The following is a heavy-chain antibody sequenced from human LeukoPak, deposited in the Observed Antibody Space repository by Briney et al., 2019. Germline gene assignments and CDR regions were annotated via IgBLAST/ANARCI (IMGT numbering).Heavy chain of an antibody. CDR3: AKKGGTGGDYVYYFDY. CDR1: GFTFDDYA. V-gene: IGHV3-43*02. Sequence: GGSLRLSCAASGFTFDDYAMHWVRQAPGKGLEWVSLISGDGGSTYYADSVKGRFTISRDNSKNSLDLQMHSLGTEDTALYYCAKKGGTGGDYVYYFDYWGQGTLVTVSS. D-gene: IGHD4-17*01. J-gene: IGHJ4*02. CDR2: ISGDGGST.